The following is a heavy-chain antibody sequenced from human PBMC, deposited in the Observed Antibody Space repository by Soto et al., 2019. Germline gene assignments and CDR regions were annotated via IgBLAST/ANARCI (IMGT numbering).Heavy chain of an antibody. Sequence: SETLSLTCTVSGGSISSSSYYWGWIRQPPGKGLEWIGSIYYSGSTYYNPSLKSRVTISVDTSKNQFSLKLSSVTAADTAVYYCAREGFREATYYYYYGMDVWGQGTTVTVSS. J-gene: IGHJ6*02. CDR3: AREGFREATYYYYYGMDV. D-gene: IGHD3-10*01. CDR2: IYYSGST. CDR1: GGSISSSSYY. V-gene: IGHV4-39*02.